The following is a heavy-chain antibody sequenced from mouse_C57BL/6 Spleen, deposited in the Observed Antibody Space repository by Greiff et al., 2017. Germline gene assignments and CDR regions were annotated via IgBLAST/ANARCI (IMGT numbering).Heavy chain of an antibody. Sequence: VQLQQSGAELARPGASVKMSCKASGYTFTSYTMHWVKQRPGQGLEWIGYINPSSGYTKYNQKFKDKATLTADKSSSTAYMQLSSLTSEDSAVYYCARRWVTTVDSWGYWGQGTTLTVSS. D-gene: IGHD1-1*01. V-gene: IGHV1-4*01. CDR2: INPSSGYT. J-gene: IGHJ2*01. CDR3: ARRWVTTVDSWGY. CDR1: GYTFTSYT.